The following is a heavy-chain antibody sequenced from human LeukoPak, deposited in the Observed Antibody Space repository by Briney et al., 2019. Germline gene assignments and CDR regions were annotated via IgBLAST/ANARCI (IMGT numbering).Heavy chain of an antibody. J-gene: IGHJ4*02. CDR2: ISWNSGSI. D-gene: IGHD6-13*01. Sequence: GGSLRLSCAASGFTFDDYAMHWVRQAPGKGLEWVSGISWNSGSIGYADSVKGRFTISRDNAKNSLYLQMNSLRAEDTALYYCAKDKWFRAAAGTPDYWGQGTLVTVSS. CDR1: GFTFDDYA. CDR3: AKDKWFRAAAGTPDY. V-gene: IGHV3-9*01.